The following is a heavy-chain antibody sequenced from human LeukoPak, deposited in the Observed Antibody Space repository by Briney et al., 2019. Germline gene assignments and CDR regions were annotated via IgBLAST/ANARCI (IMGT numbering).Heavy chain of an antibody. CDR2: IYDSGST. V-gene: IGHV4-61*01. J-gene: IGHJ6*04. Sequence: SETLSLTCTVSGGSVSSGSYYWSWIRQPPGKGLEWIEYIYDSGSTNNNPSLKSRVTISVDTSKNQFSLKLSSVTAADTAVYYCARDGPIVVVPAAIPGYYYYGMDVWGKGTTVTVSS. CDR1: GGSVSSGSYY. CDR3: ARDGPIVVVPAAIPGYYYYGMDV. D-gene: IGHD2-2*01.